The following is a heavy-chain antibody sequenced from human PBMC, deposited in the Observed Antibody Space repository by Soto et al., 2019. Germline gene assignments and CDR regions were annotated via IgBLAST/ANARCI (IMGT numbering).Heavy chain of an antibody. Sequence: EVQLVESGGGLVKPGGSLSLSCAASGFTFSDTWMNWVRQAPGKGLEWVGRIKTKTDGGTTDYAAPVKGRFTISRDDSKNTLYLEMNSLKTEDTGVYYCTKDPWHGMNVWGQGTTVTVSS. CDR3: TKDPWHGMNV. J-gene: IGHJ6*02. CDR2: IKTKTDGGTT. CDR1: GFTFSDTW. V-gene: IGHV3-15*07.